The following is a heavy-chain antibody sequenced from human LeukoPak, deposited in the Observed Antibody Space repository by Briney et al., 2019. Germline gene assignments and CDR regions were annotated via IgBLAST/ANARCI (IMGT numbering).Heavy chain of an antibody. V-gene: IGHV3-74*01. J-gene: IGHJ4*02. Sequence: PGGSLRLSCAASGFTFSSYAMSWVRQAPGKGLVWVSRINSDGSSTSYADSVKGRFTISRDNAKNTLYLQMNSLRAEDTAVYYCARDRFYYGSGSYTDYWGQGTLVTVSS. D-gene: IGHD3-10*01. CDR1: GFTFSSYA. CDR3: ARDRFYYGSGSYTDY. CDR2: INSDGSST.